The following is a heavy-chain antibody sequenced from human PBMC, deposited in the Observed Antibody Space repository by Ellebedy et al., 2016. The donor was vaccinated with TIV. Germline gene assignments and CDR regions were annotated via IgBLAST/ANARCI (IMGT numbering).Heavy chain of an antibody. V-gene: IGHV3-11*01. CDR2: ISSGGGTI. CDR1: GFTFSTYS. CDR3: ARAATIAALLDY. J-gene: IGHJ4*02. Sequence: PGGSLRLSCAASGFTFSTYSMSWIRQAPGQGLALVSYISSGGGTIYYGDSVRGRFTVSRDNAESSLYLQMNDLRAEDTGIYYCARAATIAALLDYWGQGQLVTVSS. D-gene: IGHD2-21*01.